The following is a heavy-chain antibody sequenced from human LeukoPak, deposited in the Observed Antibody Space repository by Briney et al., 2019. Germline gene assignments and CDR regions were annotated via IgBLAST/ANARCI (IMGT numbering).Heavy chain of an antibody. CDR1: GFTVSSNY. D-gene: IGHD3-3*01. Sequence: QPGGSLRLSCAASGFTVSSNYMSWVRQAPGKGLEWVSVIYSGGTGSTYYADPVKGRFTISRDNSKNTLYLQMNSLRAEDTAVYYCARAPNDFWNNYFDYWGQGTLVTVSS. J-gene: IGHJ4*02. CDR2: IYSGGTGST. V-gene: IGHV3-66*01. CDR3: ARAPNDFWNNYFDY.